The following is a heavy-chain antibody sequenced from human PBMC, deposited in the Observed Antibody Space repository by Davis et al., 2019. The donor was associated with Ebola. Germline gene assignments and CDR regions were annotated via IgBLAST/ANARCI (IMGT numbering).Heavy chain of an antibody. J-gene: IGHJ5*02. V-gene: IGHV1-69*04. CDR1: GATFSSYA. D-gene: IGHD3-10*01. CDR2: IIPILGIA. Sequence: AASVQVSCKASGATFSSYATSWVRQSPGQGLEWMGRIIPILGIANYAQKFQGRVTITADKSTSTAYMELSSLRSEDTAVYYCARDDYWTGENWFDPWGQGTLVTVSS. CDR3: ARDDYWTGENWFDP.